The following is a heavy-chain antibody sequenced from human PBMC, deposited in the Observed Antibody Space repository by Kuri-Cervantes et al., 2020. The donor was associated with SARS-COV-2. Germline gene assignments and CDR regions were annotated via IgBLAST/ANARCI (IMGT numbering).Heavy chain of an antibody. Sequence: GESLKISCAASGFTFSSYAMSWVRQAPGKGLEWVSAISGSGGSTYYADSVKGRFTISRDNSMNTLSLQMNSLRAEDTAVYYCARDRPFGVVIGGMDVWGQGTTVTVSS. CDR1: GFTFSSYA. CDR3: ARDRPFGVVIGGMDV. CDR2: ISGSGGST. V-gene: IGHV3-23*01. D-gene: IGHD3-3*01. J-gene: IGHJ6*02.